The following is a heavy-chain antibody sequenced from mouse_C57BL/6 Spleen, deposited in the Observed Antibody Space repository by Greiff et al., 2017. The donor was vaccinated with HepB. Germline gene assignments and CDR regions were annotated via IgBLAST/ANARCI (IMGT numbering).Heavy chain of an antibody. CDR2: IDPSDSYT. Sequence: QVQLKQPGAELVKPGASVKLSCKASGYTFTSYWMQWVKQRPGQGLEWIGEIDPSDSYTNYNQKFKGKATLTVDTSSSTAYMQLSSLTSEDSAVYYCARFRRYFDVWGTGTTVTVSS. CDR1: GYTFTSYW. V-gene: IGHV1-50*01. CDR3: ARFRRYFDV. D-gene: IGHD3-2*02. J-gene: IGHJ1*03.